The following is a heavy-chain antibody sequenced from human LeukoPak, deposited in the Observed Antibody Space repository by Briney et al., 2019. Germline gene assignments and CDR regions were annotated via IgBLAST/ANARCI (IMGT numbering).Heavy chain of an antibody. CDR3: ARRRGYCSSTSCYHDAFDI. D-gene: IGHD2-2*01. J-gene: IGHJ3*02. Sequence: GASVKVSCKASGYTFTGYYMHWVRQAPGQGLEWMGWINPNSGGTNYAQKFQGRVTMTRDTSISTAYMELSRLRSDDTAVYYCARRRGYCSSTSCYHDAFDIWAKGQWSPSLQ. CDR2: INPNSGGT. V-gene: IGHV1-2*02. CDR1: GYTFTGYY.